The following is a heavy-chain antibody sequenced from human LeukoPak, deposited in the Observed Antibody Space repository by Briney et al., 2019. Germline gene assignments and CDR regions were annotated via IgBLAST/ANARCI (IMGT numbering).Heavy chain of an antibody. D-gene: IGHD2-21*02. J-gene: IGHJ4*02. CDR2: ISHTSTII. CDR1: AFTFSRYS. Sequence: QPGGSLLLSCAASAFTFSRYSMNWVRQAPGKGLEWVSYISHTSTIIYYADSVKGRFTISRDNTKNSLYLQMSSLRDEDTAVYYCVRDRDWSFDYWGQGTLVTVSS. CDR3: VRDRDWSFDY. V-gene: IGHV3-48*02.